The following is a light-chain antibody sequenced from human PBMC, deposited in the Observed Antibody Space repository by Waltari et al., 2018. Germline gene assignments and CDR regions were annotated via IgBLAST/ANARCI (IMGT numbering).Light chain of an antibody. Sequence: SYVVTQPPSVSVAPGKTARITCGGNNIGRKSVHWYQPKPGQAPVLVIYYDSDRPSGLPERFSGSNSGNPATLTITRVEAGDEADYYCQVWLSSSDHPVFGGGTKLTVL. CDR2: YDS. V-gene: IGLV3-21*04. J-gene: IGLJ2*01. CDR3: QVWLSSSDHPV. CDR1: NIGRKS.